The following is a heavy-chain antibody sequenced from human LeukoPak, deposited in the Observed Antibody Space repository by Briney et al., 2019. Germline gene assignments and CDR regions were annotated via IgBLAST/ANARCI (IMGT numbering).Heavy chain of an antibody. CDR1: GDSISSYY. J-gene: IGHJ4*02. CDR2: IYSSGST. Sequence: SETLSLTCTVSGDSISSYYWSWIRQPPGKGLEWIGYIYSSGSTYYNPSLKSRVTISVDTSKNQFSLKLTSVTAADTAVYYCARDRWVLDYWGRGTPVTVSS. V-gene: IGHV4-59*01. CDR3: ARDRWVLDY. D-gene: IGHD5-24*01.